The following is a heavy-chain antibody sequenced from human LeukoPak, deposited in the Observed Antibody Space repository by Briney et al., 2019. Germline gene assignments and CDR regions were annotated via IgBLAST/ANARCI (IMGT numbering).Heavy chain of an antibody. CDR3: ATDRSYYYGSGRRAFDI. V-gene: IGHV1-24*01. J-gene: IGHJ3*02. CDR1: GYTLTELS. Sequence: ASVKVSCKVSGYTLTELSMHWVRQAPGKGLEWMGGFDPEDGETIYAQKFRGRVTMTEDTSTDTAYMELSSLRSEDTAVYYCATDRSYYYGSGRRAFDIWGQGTMVTVSS. CDR2: FDPEDGET. D-gene: IGHD3-10*01.